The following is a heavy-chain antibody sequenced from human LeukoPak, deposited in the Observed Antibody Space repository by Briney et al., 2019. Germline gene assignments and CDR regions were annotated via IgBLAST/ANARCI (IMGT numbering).Heavy chain of an antibody. CDR2: INHSGST. CDR1: GGSFSGYY. J-gene: IGHJ5*02. D-gene: IGHD2-2*01. Sequence: SETLSLTCAVYGGSFSGYYRSWIRQPPGKGLEWIGEINHSGSTNYNPSLKSRVTISVDTSKNQFSLKLSSVTAADTAVYYCARFGVVVPAARGNWFDPWGQGTLVTVSS. CDR3: ARFGVVVPAARGNWFDP. V-gene: IGHV4-34*01.